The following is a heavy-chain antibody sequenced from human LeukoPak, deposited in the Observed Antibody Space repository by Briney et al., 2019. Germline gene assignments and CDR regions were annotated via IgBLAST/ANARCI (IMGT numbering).Heavy chain of an antibody. D-gene: IGHD6-13*01. CDR2: INPNSGGT. CDR1: GYTFTGYY. CDR3: ARGAQQLGFHWAFDI. V-gene: IGHV1-2*02. J-gene: IGHJ3*02. Sequence: GASVKVSCKASGYTFTGYYMLWVRQAPGQGLEWMGWINPNSGGTNYAQKSQGRVTMTRHTSISTAYMELSRLRSDDTAVYYCARGAQQLGFHWAFDIWGQGTMVTVSS.